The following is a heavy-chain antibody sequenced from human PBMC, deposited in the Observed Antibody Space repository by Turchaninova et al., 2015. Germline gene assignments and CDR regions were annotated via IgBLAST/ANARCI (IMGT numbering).Heavy chain of an antibody. CDR3: ARAYNFWRGSPIIYYFDL. Sequence: QVQLVQSGAEVKKPGASVKVSCKVSGYTFTAYYMHWVRQAPGQGLEWRGRINPDRGATNYAQKFQGRVTMTRDTSINTAYMELSRLRSDDTAVYYCARAYNFWRGSPIIYYFDLWGQGNLVTVSS. CDR2: INPDRGAT. V-gene: IGHV1-2*06. J-gene: IGHJ4*02. D-gene: IGHD3-3*01. CDR1: GYTFTAYY.